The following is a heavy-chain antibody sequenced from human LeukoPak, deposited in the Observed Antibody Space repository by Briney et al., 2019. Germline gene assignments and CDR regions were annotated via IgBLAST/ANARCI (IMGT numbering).Heavy chain of an antibody. CDR3: AKYVDGDYIFYYYYGMDV. J-gene: IGHJ6*02. V-gene: IGHV3-23*01. CDR1: GFTFNSYA. Sequence: PGGPLRLSCAASGFTFNSYAMSWVRQAPGKGLEWVSAISGSGGSTYYADSVKGRFTISRDNSKNTLYLQMNSLRAEDTAVYYCAKYVDGDYIFYYYYGMDVWGQGTTVTVSS. CDR2: ISGSGGST. D-gene: IGHD4-17*01.